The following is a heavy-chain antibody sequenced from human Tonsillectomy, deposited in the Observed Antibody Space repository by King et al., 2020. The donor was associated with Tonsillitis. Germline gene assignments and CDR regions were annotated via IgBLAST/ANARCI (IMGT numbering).Heavy chain of an antibody. CDR2: IXGXGGXT. V-gene: IGHV3-23*04. CDR3: AKERSIILDYYDSSGYPFDY. J-gene: IGHJ4*02. Sequence: VQLVESGGGLVQPGGSLRLSCAASRFTFSSYAMSWVRQAPGKGLEWVSAIXGXGGXTYYADSVXGRFTISRDNSKNTLYLQMNSLRAEDTAVYYCAKERSIILDYYDSSGYPFDYWGQGTLVTVSS. D-gene: IGHD3-22*01. CDR1: RFTFSSYA.